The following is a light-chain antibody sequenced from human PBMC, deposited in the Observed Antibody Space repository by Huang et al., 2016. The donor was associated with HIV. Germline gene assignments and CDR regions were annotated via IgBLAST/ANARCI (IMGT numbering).Light chain of an antibody. CDR1: QDISNS. V-gene: IGKV1-NL1*01. Sequence: DIQMTQSPSSLSASVGDRVTITCRASQDISNSIAWYQHKPGKAPNLLLYGSSRVETGVPPRFSGSGSGTHYSLTISSLQSEESATYYCQQYYSVPSNFGQGTRLEMK. J-gene: IGKJ5*01. CDR3: QQYYSVPSN. CDR2: GSS.